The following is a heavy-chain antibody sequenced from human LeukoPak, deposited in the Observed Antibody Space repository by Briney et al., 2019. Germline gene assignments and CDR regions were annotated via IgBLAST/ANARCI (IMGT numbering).Heavy chain of an antibody. V-gene: IGHV3-74*01. D-gene: IGHD2-2*01. Sequence: SGGSVRLSCAASGFTFSSYWMHWVRQAPGKGLVWVARIKSDGSSTGYADSVKGRFTSSRDNAKNTLYLQMNSLRDEDTAVYYCARGDAHGFDFWGKGTMVTVSS. CDR3: ARGDAHGFDF. CDR2: IKSDGSST. J-gene: IGHJ3*01. CDR1: GFTFSSYW.